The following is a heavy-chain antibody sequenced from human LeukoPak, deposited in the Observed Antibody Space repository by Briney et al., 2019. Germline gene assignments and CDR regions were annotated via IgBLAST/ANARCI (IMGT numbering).Heavy chain of an antibody. D-gene: IGHD1-26*01. CDR3: ARLVGATQLFDY. Sequence: SETLSLTCAVYGGSFSGYYWSWIRQPPGKGLEWIGEINHSGSTNYNPSLKSRVTISVDTSKNQFSLKLSSVTAADTAVYYCARLVGATQLFDYWGQGTLVTVSS. V-gene: IGHV4-34*01. J-gene: IGHJ4*02. CDR2: INHSGST. CDR1: GGSFSGYY.